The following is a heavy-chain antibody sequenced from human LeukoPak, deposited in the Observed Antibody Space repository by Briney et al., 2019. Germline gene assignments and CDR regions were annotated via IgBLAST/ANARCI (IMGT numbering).Heavy chain of an antibody. Sequence: GGSLRLSCAASGVTFDDYAMHWVRQAPGKGLEWVSGISWNSGSIGYADSVKGRFTISRDNAKNSLYLQMNSLRAEDTALYYCAKDGVTNGYSSGWYTVWGQGTLVTVSS. CDR1: GVTFDDYA. D-gene: IGHD6-19*01. V-gene: IGHV3-9*01. CDR3: AKDGVTNGYSSGWYTV. J-gene: IGHJ4*02. CDR2: ISWNSGSI.